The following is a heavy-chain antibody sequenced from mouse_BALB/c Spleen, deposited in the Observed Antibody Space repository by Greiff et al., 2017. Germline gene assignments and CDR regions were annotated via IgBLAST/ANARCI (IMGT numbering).Heavy chain of an antibody. D-gene: IGHD1-1*01. V-gene: IGHV3-6*02. CDR3: ARAPNYYGSSYLDY. CDR2: ISYDGSN. CDR1: GYSITSGYY. Sequence: EVQLVESGPGLVKPSQSLSLTCSVTGYSITSGYYWNWIRQFPGNKLEWMGYISYDGSNNYNPSLKNRISITRDTSKNQFFLKLNSVTTEDTATYYCARAPNYYGSSYLDYWGQGTTLTVSS. J-gene: IGHJ2*01.